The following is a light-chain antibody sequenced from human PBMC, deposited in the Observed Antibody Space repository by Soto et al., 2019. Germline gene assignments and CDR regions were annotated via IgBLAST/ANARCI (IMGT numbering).Light chain of an antibody. CDR2: DAS. J-gene: IGKJ1*01. CDR3: QQSYNTFSWT. Sequence: DIQRTQSPSSLSASVGDRVTITCQASQDISNYLNWYQQKPGKAPKLLIYDASNLETGVPSRFRGSGSGSDFTLTITSLQPEDFATYYCQQSYNTFSWTFGQGTKVDIK. CDR1: QDISNY. V-gene: IGKV1-33*01.